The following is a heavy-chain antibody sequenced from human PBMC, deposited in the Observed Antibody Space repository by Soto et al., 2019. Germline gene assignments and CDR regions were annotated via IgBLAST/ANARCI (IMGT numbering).Heavy chain of an antibody. Sequence: GGSLRLSCAASGFTFSSYEMNWVRQAPGKGLEWVSYISSSGSTIYYADSVKDRFTISRDNAKNSLYLQMNSLRAEDTAVYYCVGGSRPPLRFLEWSPSDYGMDVWGQGTTVTVSS. V-gene: IGHV3-48*03. CDR2: ISSSGSTI. D-gene: IGHD3-3*01. J-gene: IGHJ6*02. CDR1: GFTFSSYE. CDR3: VGGSRPPLRFLEWSPSDYGMDV.